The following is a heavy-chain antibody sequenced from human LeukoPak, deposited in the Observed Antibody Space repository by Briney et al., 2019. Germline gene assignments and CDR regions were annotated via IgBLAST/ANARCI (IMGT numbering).Heavy chain of an antibody. CDR2: INPNSGGT. Sequence: GASVKVSCKTSGYTFTGYGISWVRQAPGQGLEWMGWINPNSGGTNYAQKFQGRVTMTRDTSISTAYMELSRLRSDDTAVYYCARDLVAATFDYWGQGTLVTVSS. D-gene: IGHD2-15*01. CDR1: GYTFTGYG. CDR3: ARDLVAATFDY. J-gene: IGHJ4*02. V-gene: IGHV1-2*02.